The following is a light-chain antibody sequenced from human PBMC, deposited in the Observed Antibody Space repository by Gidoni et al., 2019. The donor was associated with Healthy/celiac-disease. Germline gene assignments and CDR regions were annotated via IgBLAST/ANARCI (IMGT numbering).Light chain of an antibody. V-gene: IGKV3-20*01. CDR3: QQYGSSPQIFT. J-gene: IGKJ3*01. Sequence: EIVLTPSPGTLSLSPGERATLSCRASQSVSSSYLAWYQQKPGQAPRLLIYGASSRATGIPDRFSGSGSGTDFTLTISRLEPEDFAVYYCQQYGSSPQIFTFXPXTKVDIK. CDR1: QSVSSSY. CDR2: GAS.